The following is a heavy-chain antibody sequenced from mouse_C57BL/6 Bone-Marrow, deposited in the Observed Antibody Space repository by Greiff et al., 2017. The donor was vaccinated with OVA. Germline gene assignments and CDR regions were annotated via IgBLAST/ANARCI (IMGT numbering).Heavy chain of an antibody. J-gene: IGHJ4*01. V-gene: IGHV1-9*01. D-gene: IGHD4-1*01. CDR3: ASSGGFYAMDY. Sequence: QVQLQQSGAELMKPGASVKLSCKATGYTFTGYWIEWVKQRPGHGLEWIGEILPGSGSTNYKEKFKGKATSTADTSSNTAYMQLSSLTTEDSAIYYCASSGGFYAMDYWGQGTSVTVSS. CDR2: ILPGSGST. CDR1: GYTFTGYW.